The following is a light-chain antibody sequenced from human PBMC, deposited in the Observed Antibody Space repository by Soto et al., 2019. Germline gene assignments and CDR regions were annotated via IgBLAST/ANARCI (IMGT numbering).Light chain of an antibody. CDR3: QQYVSLPIT. J-gene: IGKJ5*01. CDR2: DAS. Sequence: IVMTLSPAPLSVSPAEGATPSCTATRRGTSGYLAWYQQKPGQAPRLLIYDASTRATGIPPRFSGSGSGTDFTLTINRLEPEDFAVYYCQQYVSLPITFGQGTRLEIK. CDR1: RRGTSGY. V-gene: IGKV3-20*01.